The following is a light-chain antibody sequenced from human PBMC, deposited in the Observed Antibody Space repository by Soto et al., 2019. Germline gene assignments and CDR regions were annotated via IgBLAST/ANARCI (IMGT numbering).Light chain of an antibody. J-gene: IGLJ3*02. Sequence: QSVLTQPPSASGTPGQRVTISCSGSSFNIGRNPVNWYQQFPGTAPKLLIYTNDQRPSGVPDRFSGSKSGTSASLAISGLQSEDEADYYCAAWDDSLNGWVFGGGTK. V-gene: IGLV1-44*01. CDR1: SFNIGRNP. CDR2: TND. CDR3: AAWDDSLNGWV.